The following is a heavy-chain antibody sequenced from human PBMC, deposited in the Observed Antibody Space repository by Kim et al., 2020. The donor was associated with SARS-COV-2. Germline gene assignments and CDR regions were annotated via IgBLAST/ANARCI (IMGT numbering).Heavy chain of an antibody. CDR2: IYHSGST. Sequence: SETLSLTCTVSGYSISSGYYWGWIRQPPGKGLEWIGSIYHSGSTYYNPSLKSRVTISVDTSKNQFSLKLSSVTAADTAVYYCATAGPYSGYELYYYYGMDVWGQGTTVTVSS. D-gene: IGHD5-12*01. V-gene: IGHV4-38-2*02. CDR3: ATAGPYSGYELYYYYGMDV. CDR1: GYSISSGYY. J-gene: IGHJ6*02.